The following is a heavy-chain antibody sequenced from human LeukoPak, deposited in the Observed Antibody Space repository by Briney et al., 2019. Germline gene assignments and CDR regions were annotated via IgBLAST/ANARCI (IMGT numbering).Heavy chain of an antibody. CDR3: ARDRGSSGWYEFDY. CDR2: IKQDGSEK. CDR1: GFTSSSYW. Sequence: GGSLRLSCAASGFTSSSYWMSWVRQAPGKGLEWVANIKQDGSEKYYVDSVKGRFTISRDNAKNSLYLQMNSLRAGDTAVYYCARDRGSSGWYEFDYWGQGTLVTVSS. V-gene: IGHV3-7*01. D-gene: IGHD6-19*01. J-gene: IGHJ4*02.